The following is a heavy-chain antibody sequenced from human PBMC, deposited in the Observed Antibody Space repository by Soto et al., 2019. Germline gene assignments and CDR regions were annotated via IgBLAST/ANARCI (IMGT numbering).Heavy chain of an antibody. CDR1: GYTFTGYY. V-gene: IGHV1-2*02. D-gene: IGHD2-8*01. Sequence: ASVKVSCKASGYTFTGYYMHWVRQAPGQGLEWMGWINPNSGGTNYAQKFQGRVTMTRDTSISTAYMELSRLRSDDTAVYYCASQGLYSIDGYYYYYYGMDVWGQGTTVTVSS. J-gene: IGHJ6*02. CDR2: INPNSGGT. CDR3: ASQGLYSIDGYYYYYYGMDV.